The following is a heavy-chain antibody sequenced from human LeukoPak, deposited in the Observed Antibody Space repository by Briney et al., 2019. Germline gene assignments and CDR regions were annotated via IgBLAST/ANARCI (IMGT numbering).Heavy chain of an antibody. V-gene: IGHV3-74*01. Sequence: PGGSLRLSCAASVFPFSSYWMHWVRKAPGKGLVWVSRINSDGNSTSYADSVKSRFTISRDNAKNTLYLQMNSLRAEDTAVYYCARAQGIAVAGDYWGQGTLVTVSS. CDR3: ARAQGIAVAGDY. J-gene: IGHJ4*02. D-gene: IGHD6-19*01. CDR2: INSDGNST. CDR1: VFPFSSYW.